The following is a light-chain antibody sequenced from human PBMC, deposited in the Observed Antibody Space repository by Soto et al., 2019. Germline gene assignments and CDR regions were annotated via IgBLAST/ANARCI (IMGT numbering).Light chain of an antibody. V-gene: IGLV2-14*01. CDR1: SSDIGTYNY. CDR2: DVS. CDR3: SSYTGGSTLVV. Sequence: QSALTQPASVSVSPGQSITISCTGTSSDIGTYNYVSWYQQYPGKAPKLMIYDVSNRPSGISTRFSGSKSDATASLTISGLQAEDEADYYCSSYTGGSTLVVFGGGTKLTVL. J-gene: IGLJ2*01.